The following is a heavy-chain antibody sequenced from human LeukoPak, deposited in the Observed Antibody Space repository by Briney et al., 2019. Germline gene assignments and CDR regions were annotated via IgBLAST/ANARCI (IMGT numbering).Heavy chain of an antibody. V-gene: IGHV4-39*01. CDR2: INYSGTT. CDR3: ARLSDY. CDR1: GGAITNDNYY. Sequence: MASETLSLTCTVSGGAITNDNYYWGWIRQPPGKGLEWLVSINYSGTTYYNPSLNGRVSISVDTSRTQFSLSLTSVTAADTAVYYCARLSDYWSQGSLVTVSS. J-gene: IGHJ4*02.